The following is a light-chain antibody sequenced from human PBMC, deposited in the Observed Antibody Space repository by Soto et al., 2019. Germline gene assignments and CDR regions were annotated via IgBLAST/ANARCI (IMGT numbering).Light chain of an antibody. J-gene: IGKJ2*01. CDR3: MQSLQAPPFT. CDR1: QSLLHSNGYNY. Sequence: DTVVSQSPLSLPVSPGEPASISCRSSQSLLHSNGYNYLEWYVQKPGQSPQLLVYLGSTRASGVPDRFSGSGSGTDFTLKISRVEAADVWVYYCMQSLQAPPFTFGQGTKLEI. CDR2: LGS. V-gene: IGKV2-28*01.